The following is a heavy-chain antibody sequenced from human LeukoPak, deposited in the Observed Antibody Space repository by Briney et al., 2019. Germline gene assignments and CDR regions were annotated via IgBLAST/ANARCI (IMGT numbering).Heavy chain of an antibody. Sequence: GGSLRLSCAASGFTFSDSAMHWVRQASGKGLEWVGRIRSKANSYATAYAASVKGRFTISRDDSKNTAYLQMNSLKTEDTAVYYCTTIAAAGLHHFDYWGQGTLVTVSS. CDR1: GFTFSDSA. CDR2: IRSKANSYAT. J-gene: IGHJ4*02. V-gene: IGHV3-73*01. CDR3: TTIAAAGLHHFDY. D-gene: IGHD6-13*01.